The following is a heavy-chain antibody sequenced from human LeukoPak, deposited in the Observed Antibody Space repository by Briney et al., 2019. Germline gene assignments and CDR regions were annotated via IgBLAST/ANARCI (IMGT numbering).Heavy chain of an antibody. V-gene: IGHV1-69*05. CDR2: IIPIFRTA. CDR3: ASQKMADYDILTGYPQRFDP. Sequence: ASVKVSCKASGGTFSSYAISWVRQAPGQGLEWMGGIIPIFRTANYAQKFQGRVTITTDESTSTAYMELSSLRSEDTAVYYCASQKMADYDILTGYPQRFDPWGQGTLVTVSS. D-gene: IGHD3-9*01. J-gene: IGHJ5*02. CDR1: GGTFSSYA.